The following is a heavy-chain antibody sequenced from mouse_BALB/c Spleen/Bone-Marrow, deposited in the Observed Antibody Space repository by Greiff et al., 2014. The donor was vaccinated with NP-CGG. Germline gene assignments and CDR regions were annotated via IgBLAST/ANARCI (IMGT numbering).Heavy chain of an antibody. J-gene: IGHJ3*01. CDR1: GYSFTGYY. Sequence: VESGTSVKISCKASGYSFTGYYMHWVKQSHVKSLEWIGRINPYTGATTYNQNFNVKASLTVDKSSSTAYMELHSLTSEDSAVYYCARGDWFTYWGQGTLVTVSA. CDR2: INPYTGAT. V-gene: IGHV1-42*01. CDR3: ARGDWFTY.